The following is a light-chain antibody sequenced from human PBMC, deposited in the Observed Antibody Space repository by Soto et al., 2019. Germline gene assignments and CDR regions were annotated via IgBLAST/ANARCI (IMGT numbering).Light chain of an antibody. J-gene: IGKJ5*01. Sequence: QMTKSPSSLSASVGDRVTITCRASQSISFYLNWYQQKPGNAPKVLIYAASNLQTGVPSRFSGSGSGTDFTLTINSLQPEDFATYSCQQSSSTPIPFGQRTRLEIK. CDR1: QSISFY. V-gene: IGKV1-39*01. CDR2: AAS. CDR3: QQSSSTPIP.